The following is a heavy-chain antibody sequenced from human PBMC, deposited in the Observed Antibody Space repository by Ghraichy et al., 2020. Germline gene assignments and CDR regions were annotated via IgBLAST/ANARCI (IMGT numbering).Heavy chain of an antibody. CDR2: ISKSSHMT. Sequence: GGSLRLSCEDSGLTFSSYEMNWVRQAPGKGLEWVAYISKSSHMTYYSDAAKGRFTISRDNAKNSLYLQMNNLRVADTALYYCARGLYSSVVGAFDTWGQGARVTVS. V-gene: IGHV3-48*03. D-gene: IGHD6-19*01. J-gene: IGHJ5*02. CDR1: GLTFSSYE. CDR3: ARGLYSSVVGAFDT.